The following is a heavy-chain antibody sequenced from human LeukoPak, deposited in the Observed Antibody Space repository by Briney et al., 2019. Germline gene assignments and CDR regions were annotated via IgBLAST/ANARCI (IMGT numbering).Heavy chain of an antibody. CDR3: ASVSYDTSLQH. CDR1: GGSISSGGYF. D-gene: IGHD3-22*01. J-gene: IGHJ1*01. CDR2: IYYSGST. V-gene: IGHV4-31*03. Sequence: SETLSLTCTVSGGSISSGGYFWSWIRQHPGKGLEWIGYIYYSGSTYYNPSLKGRVTISVDTSKNQFSLRLSSVTAADTPIYYCASVSYDTSLQHWGQGTLVTVSS.